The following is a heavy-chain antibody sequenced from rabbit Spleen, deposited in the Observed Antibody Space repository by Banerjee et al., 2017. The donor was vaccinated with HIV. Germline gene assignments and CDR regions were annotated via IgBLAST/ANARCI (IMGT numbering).Heavy chain of an antibody. J-gene: IGHJ4*01. V-gene: IGHV1S45*01. CDR2: ISAASSSGT. Sequence: QEQLVETGGGLVQPGGSLTLSCKASGLDFSSGYWICWVRQAPGKGLEWIACISAASSSGTYYASWAKGLFTISKTSSTTVFLQMTSLTAADTATYFCARAIYVGFAGYGYAPHYFNLWGPGTLVTVS. CDR1: GLDFSSGYW. D-gene: IGHD6-1*01. CDR3: ARAIYVGFAGYGYAPHYFNL.